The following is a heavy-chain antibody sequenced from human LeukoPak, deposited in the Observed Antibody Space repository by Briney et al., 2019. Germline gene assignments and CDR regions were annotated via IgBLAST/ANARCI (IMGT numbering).Heavy chain of an antibody. D-gene: IGHD4-11*01. Sequence: GESLKISCKGSGYSFTNYWIGWVRQMPGKGLEWMGIIYPGDSDIRCSPSFQGQVTLSADKSTAYLQWSSLKASDTAMYYCARRLEWTSNFDYWGQGTLVTVSS. CDR3: ARRLEWTSNFDY. CDR2: IYPGDSDI. CDR1: GYSFTNYW. J-gene: IGHJ4*02. V-gene: IGHV5-51*01.